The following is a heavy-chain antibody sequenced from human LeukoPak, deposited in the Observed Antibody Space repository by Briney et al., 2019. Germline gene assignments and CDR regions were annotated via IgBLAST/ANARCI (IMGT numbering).Heavy chain of an antibody. CDR2: IYYSGST. D-gene: IGHD6-13*01. V-gene: IGHV4-61*01. Sequence: SETLSLTCTVSGGSVSSGSYYWSWIRQPPGRGLEWIGYIYYSGSTNYNPSLKSRVTISVDTSKNQFSLKLSSVTAADTAVYYCASGAAAGTNDYWGQGTLVTVSS. CDR1: GGSVSSGSYY. CDR3: ASGAAAGTNDY. J-gene: IGHJ4*02.